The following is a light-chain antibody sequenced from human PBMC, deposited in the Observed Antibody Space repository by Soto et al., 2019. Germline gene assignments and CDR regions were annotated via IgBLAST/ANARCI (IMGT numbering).Light chain of an antibody. Sequence: DVVMTQSPLSLPATLGQLASISCRFSQSLVYSNGNTYLSWFQQSPGQSPRSLISKVSNRDSGATDRFGDHDPCTDFTLEISRVEAEDVGVYYCMQDTYWPHNFGGGNMVELK. CDR1: QSLVYSNGNTY. CDR3: MQDTYWPHN. V-gene: IGKV2-30*01. J-gene: IGKJ4*01. CDR2: KVS.